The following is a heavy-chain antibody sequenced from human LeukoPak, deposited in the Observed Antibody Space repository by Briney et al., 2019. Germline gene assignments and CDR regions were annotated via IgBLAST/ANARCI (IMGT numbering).Heavy chain of an antibody. CDR1: GGSFSGYY. Sequence: PSETLSLTCAVYGGSFSGYYWSWIRQPPGKGLEWIGEINHSGSTNYNPSLKSQVTISVDTSKNQFSLKLSSVTAADTAVYYCARGDYSSSFISFDYWGQGTLVTVSS. CDR3: ARGDYSSSFISFDY. CDR2: INHSGST. J-gene: IGHJ4*02. V-gene: IGHV4-34*01. D-gene: IGHD6-13*01.